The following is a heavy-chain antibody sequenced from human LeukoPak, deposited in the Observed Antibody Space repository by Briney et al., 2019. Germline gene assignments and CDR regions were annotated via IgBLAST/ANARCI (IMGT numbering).Heavy chain of an antibody. CDR3: ATTDSSSWYLDY. V-gene: IGHV1-2*02. Sequence: ASVKVYCKTAGDTFTGFYMLCVGQVTGQWHDLMGWINPNSGGTNYAQKFQGRVTMTRDTSISTAYMELSRLRSDDTAVYYCATTDSSSWYLDYWGQGTLVTVSS. CDR1: GDTFTGFY. CDR2: INPNSGGT. J-gene: IGHJ4*02. D-gene: IGHD6-13*01.